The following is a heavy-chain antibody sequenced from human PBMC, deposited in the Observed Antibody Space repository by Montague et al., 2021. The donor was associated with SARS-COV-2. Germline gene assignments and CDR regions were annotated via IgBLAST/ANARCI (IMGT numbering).Heavy chain of an antibody. CDR3: ARDPSRQPLLYPIGDYYYGMDV. J-gene: IGHJ6*02. Sequence: ETLSLTCTVSGGSISSSSYYWGWIRQAPGKGLEWIGSIYYSGSAYYNPSLKSRVTISVDTSKNQFSLKLSSVTAADTAVYYCARDPSRQPLLYPIGDYYYGMDVWGQGTTVTVSS. V-gene: IGHV4-39*07. CDR2: IYYSGSA. D-gene: IGHD2-2*02. CDR1: GGSISSSSYY.